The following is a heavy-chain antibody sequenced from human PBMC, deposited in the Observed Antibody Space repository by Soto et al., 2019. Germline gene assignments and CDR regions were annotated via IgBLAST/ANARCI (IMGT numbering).Heavy chain of an antibody. V-gene: IGHV3-13*01. CDR1: GVTFISYD. D-gene: IGHD3-3*01. J-gene: IGHJ6*02. CDR2: IGTAGDT. Sequence: LRLSCAASGVTFISYDMHWVRQATGKGLEWVSAIGTAGDTYYPGSVKGRFTISRENAKNSLYLQMNSLRAGETAVYYCARGLRGGMDVCGQGTTVTVSS. CDR3: ARGLRGGMDV.